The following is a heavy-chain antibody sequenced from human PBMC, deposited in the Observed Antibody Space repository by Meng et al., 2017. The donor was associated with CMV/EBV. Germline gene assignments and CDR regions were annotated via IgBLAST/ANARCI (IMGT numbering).Heavy chain of an antibody. CDR2: IYYSGST. CDR3: ARDQHSYGSGGGGMDV. CDR1: GGSISSGGYY. V-gene: IGHV4-31*03. D-gene: IGHD3-10*01. J-gene: IGHJ6*02. Sequence: SETLSLTCTVSGGSISSGGYYWSWIRQHPGKGLEWIGYIYYSGSTYYNPSLKSRVTISVDTSKNQFSLKLSSVTAADTAVYYCARDQHSYGSGGGGMDVWGQGTTVTVSS.